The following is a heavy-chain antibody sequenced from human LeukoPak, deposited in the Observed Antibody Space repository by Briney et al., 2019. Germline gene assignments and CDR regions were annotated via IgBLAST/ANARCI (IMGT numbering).Heavy chain of an antibody. Sequence: GGSLRLSCADSGFTFSSYAINWVRQAPGKGLEWVSGISDSGGSTRYADSVKGRFTISRDNSRNTLYLQMNSLRAEDTAVYYCAKDSTLDYWGQGTLVTVSS. J-gene: IGHJ4*02. CDR3: AKDSTLDY. CDR1: GFTFSSYA. CDR2: ISDSGGST. V-gene: IGHV3-23*01.